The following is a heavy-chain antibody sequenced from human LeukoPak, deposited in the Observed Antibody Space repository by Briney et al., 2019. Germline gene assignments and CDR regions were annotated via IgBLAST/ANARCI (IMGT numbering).Heavy chain of an antibody. CDR2: IYHSGST. CDR3: ARDQGGIAVAGTPGWFDP. Sequence: SETLSLTCAVSGGSISSSNWWSWVRQPPGKGLEWIGEIYHSGSTNYNPSLKSRVTISVDTSKNQFSLKLSSVTAADTAVYYCARDQGGIAVAGTPGWFDPWGQGTLVTVSS. V-gene: IGHV4-4*02. CDR1: GGSISSSNW. J-gene: IGHJ5*02. D-gene: IGHD6-19*01.